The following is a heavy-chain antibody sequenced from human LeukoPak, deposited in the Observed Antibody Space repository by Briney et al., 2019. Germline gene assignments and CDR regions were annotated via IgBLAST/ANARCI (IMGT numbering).Heavy chain of an antibody. CDR3: ARTYYYGSGSWNYFDY. V-gene: IGHV3-23*01. CDR1: AFTFISYY. CDR2: IIGSGGST. J-gene: IGHJ4*02. Sequence: GGSLLLFCSASAFTFISYYMSCLGQAPGEELEWVSAIIGSGGSTYYADSVKGRFTISRDNSKNTLYLQMNSLRAEDTAVYYCARTYYYGSGSWNYFDYWGQGTLVTVSS. D-gene: IGHD3-10*01.